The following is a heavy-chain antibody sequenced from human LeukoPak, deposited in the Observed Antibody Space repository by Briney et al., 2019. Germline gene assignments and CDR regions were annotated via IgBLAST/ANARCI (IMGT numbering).Heavy chain of an antibody. J-gene: IGHJ4*02. CDR2: IHYSGIT. V-gene: IGHV4-59*11. D-gene: IGHD6-6*01. Sequence: SETLSLTCTVSGDSITSHYWSWIRQPPGKGLEWIGYIHYSGITNYNPSLKSRVTLSVDTSNNQFSLKLNSVTAADTAVYYCARDGYSSPSGPIFDYWGQGTLVAVSS. CDR1: GDSITSHY. CDR3: ARDGYSSPSGPIFDY.